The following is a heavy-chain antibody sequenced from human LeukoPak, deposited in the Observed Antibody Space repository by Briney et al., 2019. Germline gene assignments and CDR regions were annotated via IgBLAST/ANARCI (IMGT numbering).Heavy chain of an antibody. CDR2: ISAYNGNT. CDR3: ARDELRIGTTIFGVVRFNWFDP. V-gene: IGHV1-18*01. CDR1: GYTFTSYG. D-gene: IGHD3-3*01. J-gene: IGHJ5*02. Sequence: ASVKLSCKASGYTFTSYGISWVRQAPGQGLEWMGWISAYNGNTNYAQKLQGRVTMTTDTSTSTAYMELRSLRSDDTAVYYCARDELRIGTTIFGVVRFNWFDPWGQGTLVTVSS.